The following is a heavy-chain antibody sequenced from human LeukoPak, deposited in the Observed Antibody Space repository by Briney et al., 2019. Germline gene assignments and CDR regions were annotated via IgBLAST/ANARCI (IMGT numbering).Heavy chain of an antibody. CDR2: IKFDGSEK. D-gene: IGHD3-3*01. J-gene: IGHJ4*02. V-gene: IGHV3-7*01. Sequence: GGSLRLSCAASGFTFRSYWMSWVRQAPGKGLEWVAKIKFDGSEKYYVDSVKGRFTISRDNGKNSLFLLMNSLRAEDTAVYYCARTNDFWSGYPTSYFDYWGQGTLVTVSS. CDR1: GFTFRSYW. CDR3: ARTNDFWSGYPTSYFDY.